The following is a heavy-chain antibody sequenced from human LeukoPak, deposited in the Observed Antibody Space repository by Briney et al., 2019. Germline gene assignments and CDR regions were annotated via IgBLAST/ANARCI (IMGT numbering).Heavy chain of an antibody. CDR3: AGEGYSSSWYRPSYFDY. D-gene: IGHD6-13*01. CDR2: IYTSGST. Sequence: SETLSLTCTVSGGSISSYYWSWIRQPAGKGLEWIGRIYTSGSTNYNPSLKSRVTMSVDTSKNQFSLKLSSVTAADTAVYYCAGEGYSSSWYRPSYFDYWGQGTLVTVSS. CDR1: GGSISSYY. V-gene: IGHV4-4*07. J-gene: IGHJ4*02.